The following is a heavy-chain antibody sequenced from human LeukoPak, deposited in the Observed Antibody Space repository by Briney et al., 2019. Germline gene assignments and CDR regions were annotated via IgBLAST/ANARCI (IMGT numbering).Heavy chain of an antibody. CDR1: GYTFTGYY. D-gene: IGHD3-3*02. V-gene: IGHV1-2*02. CDR2: INPNSGGT. Sequence: ASVKVSCKASGYTFTGYYMHWVRQAPGQGLEWMGWINPNSGGTNYAQKFQGRVTMTRDTSISTAYMELSRLRSDDTAVYCCARDSIAHFWSGYLYLDYWGQGTLVTVSS. CDR3: ARDSIAHFWSGYLYLDY. J-gene: IGHJ4*02.